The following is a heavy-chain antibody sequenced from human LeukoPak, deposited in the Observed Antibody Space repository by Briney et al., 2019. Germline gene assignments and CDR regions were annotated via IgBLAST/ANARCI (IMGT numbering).Heavy chain of an antibody. J-gene: IGHJ4*02. Sequence: GGSLRLSCSASGFTFCSYAMYWVRQAPGKGLEYVSAISSDGGSTYYADSVKGRFIISRDNSKNTVSLQMSSLRDEDTAVYYCAYSDSAYSGQGTLLTVSS. V-gene: IGHV3-64D*06. D-gene: IGHD2-15*01. CDR3: AYSDSAY. CDR2: ISSDGGST. CDR1: GFTFCSYA.